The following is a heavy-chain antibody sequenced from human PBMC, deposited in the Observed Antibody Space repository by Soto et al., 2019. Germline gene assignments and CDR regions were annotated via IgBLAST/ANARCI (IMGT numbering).Heavy chain of an antibody. CDR1: GGTFSSYA. V-gene: IGHV1-69*06. CDR2: IIPIFGTA. Sequence: SVKVSCKASGGTFSSYAISWVRQAPGQGLEWMGGIIPIFGTANYAQKFQGRVTITADKSTSTAYMELSSLRSEDTAVYYCARFKLIAVERGYGMDVWGQGTTVTVSS. J-gene: IGHJ6*02. D-gene: IGHD6-19*01. CDR3: ARFKLIAVERGYGMDV.